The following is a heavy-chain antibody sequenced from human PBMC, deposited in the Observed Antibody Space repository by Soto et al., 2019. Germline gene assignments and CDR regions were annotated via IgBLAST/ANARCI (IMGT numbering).Heavy chain of an antibody. V-gene: IGHV3-21*01. Sequence: GGSLRLSCAASGFTFRSFTMNWVRQAPGKGLEWVSTISSNSAYIYYTDALRGRFTIPRDNAKNSLHLQMNSLRAEDTAVYYCTRDASRDSSARGWFDPWGPGTLVTVSS. J-gene: IGHJ5*02. CDR3: TRDASRDSSARGWFDP. CDR2: ISSNSAYI. D-gene: IGHD6-13*01. CDR1: GFTFRSFT.